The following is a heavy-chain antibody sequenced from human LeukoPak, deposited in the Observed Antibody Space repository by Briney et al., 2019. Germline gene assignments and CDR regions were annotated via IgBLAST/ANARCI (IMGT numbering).Heavy chain of an antibody. CDR1: GGSISTYF. CDR3: ARLRRDGSDWYAHDY. D-gene: IGHD6-19*01. V-gene: IGHV4-4*07. Sequence: PSETLSLTCSVSGGSISTYFWSWIRQPAGQGLEWIGRISPSGDPNYNPSLKSRVAMSVDTSKNQFSLTLTSLTAADTAIYYCARLRRDGSDWYAHDYWGQGTLVTVSS. J-gene: IGHJ4*02. CDR2: ISPSGDP.